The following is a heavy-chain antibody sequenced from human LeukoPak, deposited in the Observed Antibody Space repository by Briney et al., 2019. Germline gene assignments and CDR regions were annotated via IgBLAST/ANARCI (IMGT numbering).Heavy chain of an antibody. CDR2: IYYSGST. V-gene: IGHV4-39*07. CDR3: ASFPPDYYGSGSYGPDAFDI. J-gene: IGHJ3*02. Sequence: SETLSLTCTVSGGSISSSSYYWGWIRQPPGKGLEWIGSIYYSGSTYYNPSLKSRVTISVDTSKNQFSLKLSSVTAADTAVYYCASFPPDYYGSGSYGPDAFDIWGQGTMVTASS. D-gene: IGHD3-10*01. CDR1: GGSISSSSYY.